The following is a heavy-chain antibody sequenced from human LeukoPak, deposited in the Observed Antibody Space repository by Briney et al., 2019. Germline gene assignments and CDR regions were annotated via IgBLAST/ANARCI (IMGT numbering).Heavy chain of an antibody. V-gene: IGHV4-59*01. D-gene: IGHD3-22*01. Sequence: SETLSLTCAVYGGSFSGYYWNWIRQPPGKGLEWIGYIYYSGSTNYNPSLKSRVTISVDTSKNQFSLKLSSVTAADTAVYYCARVTGYMIEDYFDYWGQGTLVTVSS. J-gene: IGHJ4*02. CDR3: ARVTGYMIEDYFDY. CDR1: GGSFSGYY. CDR2: IYYSGST.